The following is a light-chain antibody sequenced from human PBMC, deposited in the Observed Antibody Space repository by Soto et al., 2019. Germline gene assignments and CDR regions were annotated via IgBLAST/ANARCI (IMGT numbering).Light chain of an antibody. CDR1: QSISSW. Sequence: DIQMTQSPSTLSASVVDRVTVTCRASQSISSWLAWYQQKAGKAPKLLIYKASALESGVPSRFSGSGSGTEFTLTISSLQPDDFATYYCQQYNTYSTFGQGTRLEIK. CDR2: KAS. CDR3: QQYNTYST. V-gene: IGKV1-5*03. J-gene: IGKJ5*01.